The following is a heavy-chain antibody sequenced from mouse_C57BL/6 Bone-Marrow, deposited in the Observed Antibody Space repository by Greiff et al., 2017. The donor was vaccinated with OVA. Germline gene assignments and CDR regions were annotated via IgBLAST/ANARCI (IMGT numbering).Heavy chain of an antibody. CDR2: INPNNGGT. Sequence: EVMLVESGPELVKPGASVKMSCKASGYTFTDYNMHWVKQSPGKSLEWIGYINPNNGGTSYNQKFKGKATLTVNKSSSTAYMELRSLTSEESAVYYCARYGSFYYDYDVGFAYWGQGTLVTVSA. CDR3: ARYGSFYYDYDVGFAY. CDR1: GYTFTDYN. D-gene: IGHD2-4*01. J-gene: IGHJ3*01. V-gene: IGHV1-22*01.